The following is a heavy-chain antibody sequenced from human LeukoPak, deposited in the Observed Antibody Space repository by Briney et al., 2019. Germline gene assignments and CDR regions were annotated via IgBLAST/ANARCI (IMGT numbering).Heavy chain of an antibody. CDR3: ATPYYYDSSGYTHAFDI. J-gene: IGHJ3*02. D-gene: IGHD3-22*01. Sequence: ASVKVSCKASGYTFTGYYMHWVRQAPGQGLEWMGWINPNSGGTNYAQKFQGRVTMTRDTSISTAYMELSRLRSDDTAVYYCATPYYYDSSGYTHAFDIWGQGTMVTASS. V-gene: IGHV1-2*02. CDR2: INPNSGGT. CDR1: GYTFTGYY.